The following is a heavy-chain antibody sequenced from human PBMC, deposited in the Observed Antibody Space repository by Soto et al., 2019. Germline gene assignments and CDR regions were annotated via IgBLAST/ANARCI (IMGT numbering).Heavy chain of an antibody. D-gene: IGHD3-10*01. CDR1: GGTFSSYA. CDR3: ARDKQYYGSGSDRGMDV. Sequence: QVQLVQSGAEVKKPGSSVKVSCKASGGTFSSYAISWVRQAPGQGLEWMGELIPIFGTANYAQKFQGRVTITADESTSTAYMELSSLRSEDTAVYYCARDKQYYGSGSDRGMDVWGQGTTVTVSS. V-gene: IGHV1-69*01. CDR2: LIPIFGTA. J-gene: IGHJ6*02.